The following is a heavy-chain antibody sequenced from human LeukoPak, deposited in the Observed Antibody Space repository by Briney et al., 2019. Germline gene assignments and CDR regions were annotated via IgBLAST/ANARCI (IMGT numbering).Heavy chain of an antibody. CDR3: ARDGTFQRRYYYYGMDV. CDR2: ISAYNGNT. Sequence: ASVKVSCKASGYTFTSYGISWVRQAPGQGLEWMGWISAYNGNTNYAQKLQGRVTMTTDTSTNTPYMQLRSLRSDDTAVYYCARDGTFQRRYYYYGMDVWGQGTTVTVSS. CDR1: GYTFTSYG. V-gene: IGHV1-18*01. J-gene: IGHJ6*02. D-gene: IGHD1-26*01.